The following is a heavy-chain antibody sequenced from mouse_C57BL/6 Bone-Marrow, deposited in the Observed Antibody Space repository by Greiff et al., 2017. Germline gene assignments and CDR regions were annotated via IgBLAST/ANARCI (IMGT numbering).Heavy chain of an antibody. CDR2: IHPNSGST. V-gene: IGHV1-64*01. D-gene: IGHD1-1*01. Sequence: QVQLQQPGAELVKPGASVKLSCKASGYTFTSYWMHWVKQRPGQGLEWIGMIHPNSGSTNYNEKFKSKATLTVDKSSSTAYMQLSSLTSEDSAVYYCARSPGSYWYFDVGGTGTTVTVSS. CDR3: ARSPGSYWYFDV. CDR1: GYTFTSYW. J-gene: IGHJ1*03.